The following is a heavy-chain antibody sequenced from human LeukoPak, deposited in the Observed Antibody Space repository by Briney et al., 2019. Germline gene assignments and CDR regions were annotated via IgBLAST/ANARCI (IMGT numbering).Heavy chain of an antibody. CDR1: AVSITSYY. D-gene: IGHD2-15*01. Sequence: PSETLSLTCTVSAVSITSYYWNWIRQPPGKGLKWIGYVHFSGRSLYNPSLKSRVTLSTDTSKNHITLDLNFVTAADTAVYYCARWGGGSLRAYDVWGQGTMATVSS. CDR3: ARWGGGSLRAYDV. J-gene: IGHJ3*01. V-gene: IGHV4-59*01. CDR2: VHFSGRS.